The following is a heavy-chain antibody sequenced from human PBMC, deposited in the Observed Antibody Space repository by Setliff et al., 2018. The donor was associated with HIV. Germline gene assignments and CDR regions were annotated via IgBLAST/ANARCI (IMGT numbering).Heavy chain of an antibody. Sequence: GGSLRLSCVASGFTFNDAWMNWVRQAPGKGLEWVSTIYSDDTIYYTDSVKGRFTISRDNSKNTLYLQLNSLRAEDTAVYYCARADYNFWGGYYFDYWGQGTLVTV. J-gene: IGHJ4*02. CDR3: ARADYNFWGGYYFDY. D-gene: IGHD3-3*01. CDR1: GFTFNDAW. CDR2: IYSDDTI. V-gene: IGHV3-53*01.